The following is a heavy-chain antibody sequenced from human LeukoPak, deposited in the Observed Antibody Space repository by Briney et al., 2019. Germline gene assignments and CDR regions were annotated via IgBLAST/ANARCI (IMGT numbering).Heavy chain of an antibody. V-gene: IGHV3-74*01. D-gene: IGHD3-10*01. J-gene: IGHJ4*02. CDR2: INSDGSST. Sequence: GGYLRLSCAASGFTSSSYWMHWVRQAPGKGLVWVSRINSDGSSTSYADSVKGRFTISRDNAKNTLYLQMNSLRAEDTAVYYCAREAMVRGACFDYWGQGNPVTVSS. CDR1: GFTSSSYW. CDR3: AREAMVRGACFDY.